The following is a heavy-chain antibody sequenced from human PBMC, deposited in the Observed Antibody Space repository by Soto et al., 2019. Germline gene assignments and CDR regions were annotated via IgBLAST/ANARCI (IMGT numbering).Heavy chain of an antibody. J-gene: IGHJ5*01. CDR1: GYTSADFG. CDR3: VRDLMYFRVNGNCFDS. CDR2: VSGNNGAS. V-gene: IGHV1-18*04. D-gene: IGHD2-8*01. Sequence: GASVKVSCKASGYTSADFGISWVRQAPGQGLEWMGWVSGNNGASNPAPKVQGRITMTLDTSTGVSYMALRSLRSDDTAIYYCVRDLMYFRVNGNCFDSWGQGTLVTVSS.